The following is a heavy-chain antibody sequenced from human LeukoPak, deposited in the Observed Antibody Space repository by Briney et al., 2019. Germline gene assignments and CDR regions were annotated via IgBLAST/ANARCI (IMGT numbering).Heavy chain of an antibody. V-gene: IGHV3-23*01. J-gene: IGHJ4*02. D-gene: IGHD6-13*01. CDR2: ISGCGGST. CDR1: GFTFSSYA. CDR3: AKDAIAAAESTY. Sequence: LSGGSLRLSCAASGFTFSSYAMSWVRHAPGKGLEWVSAISGCGGSTYYADSVKGRFTIPRDNSKNTLYLQMNSLRADDTAVYYCAKDAIAAAESTYWGQGTLVTVSS.